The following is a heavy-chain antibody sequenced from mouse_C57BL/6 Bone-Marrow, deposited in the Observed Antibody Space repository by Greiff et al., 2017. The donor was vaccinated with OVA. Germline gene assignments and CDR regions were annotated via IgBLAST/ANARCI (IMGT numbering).Heavy chain of an antibody. CDR3: ARYPPTTVVATWYFDV. CDR2: INPNNGGT. Sequence: VQLQQSGPELVKPGASVKISCKASGYTFTDYYMNWVKQSHGKSLEWIGDINPNNGGTSYNQKFKGKATLTVDKSSSTAYMELRSLTSEDSAVYYCARYPPTTVVATWYFDVWGTGTTVTVSS. CDR1: GYTFTDYY. D-gene: IGHD1-1*01. J-gene: IGHJ1*03. V-gene: IGHV1-26*01.